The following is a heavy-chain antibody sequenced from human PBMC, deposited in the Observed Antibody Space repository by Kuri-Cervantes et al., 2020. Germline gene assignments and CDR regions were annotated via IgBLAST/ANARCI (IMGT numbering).Heavy chain of an antibody. CDR1: GFTFDDYA. CDR3: AKDIGPGAAAQEDYYYYGMDV. J-gene: IGHJ6*02. CDR2: ISWNSGSI. V-gene: IGHV3-9*01. D-gene: IGHD6-13*01. Sequence: SLRLSCAASGFTFDDYAMHWVRQAPGKGLEWVSGISWNSGSIGYADSVKGRFTISRDNAKNSLYLQMNSLRAEDTALYYCAKDIGPGAAAQEDYYYYGMDVWGQGTTVTVSS.